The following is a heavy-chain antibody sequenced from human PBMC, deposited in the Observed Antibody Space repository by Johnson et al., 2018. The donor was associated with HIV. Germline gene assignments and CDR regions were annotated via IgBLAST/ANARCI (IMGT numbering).Heavy chain of an antibody. CDR3: AKGESATLEGDAFDI. J-gene: IGHJ3*02. V-gene: IGHV3-30*02. CDR2: IRQDGSKK. CDR1: GFTFSSYG. D-gene: IGHD5-24*01. Sequence: QVQLVESGGGVVQPGGSLRLSCAASGFTFSSYGMHWVRQAPGKGLEWVAFIRQDGSKKYYADSVKGRFTISRDNTKNTLYLQMNSLRAEDTAVYYCAKGESATLEGDAFDIWGQGTMVTVSS.